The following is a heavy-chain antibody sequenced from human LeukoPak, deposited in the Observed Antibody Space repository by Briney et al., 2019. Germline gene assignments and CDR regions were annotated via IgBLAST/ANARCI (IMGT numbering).Heavy chain of an antibody. Sequence: PSETLSLTCTVSGASISSYYWSWIRQSPGKGLEYIGYIHYSGITNYNPSLNSRVTMSVDTSENQFSLKLSSVTAADTAVYYCAKDRPSIYGSGSWADWGQGTLVTVSS. CDR1: GASISSYY. CDR3: AKDRPSIYGSGSWAD. CDR2: IHYSGIT. D-gene: IGHD3-10*01. V-gene: IGHV4-59*01. J-gene: IGHJ4*02.